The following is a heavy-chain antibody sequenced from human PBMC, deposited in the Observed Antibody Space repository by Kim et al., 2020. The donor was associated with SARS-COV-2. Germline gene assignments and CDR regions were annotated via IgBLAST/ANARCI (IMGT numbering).Heavy chain of an antibody. CDR2: T. J-gene: IGHJ3*02. CDR3: ARVDASDAFDI. Sequence: TKSARKFQGRGTVTTDTSTNAAYMELRSLRSDDTAVYYCARVDASDAFDIWGQGTVVTVSS. V-gene: IGHV1-18*01.